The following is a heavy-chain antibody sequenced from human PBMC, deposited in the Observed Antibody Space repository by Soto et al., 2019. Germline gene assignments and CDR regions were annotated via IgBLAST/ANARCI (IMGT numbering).Heavy chain of an antibody. CDR3: ARDRQYCDRSGHYFWNWFNP. J-gene: IGHJ5*02. CDR1: GDSISRGDYF. D-gene: IGHD3-22*01. CDR2: IHNSGNT. Sequence: SETLSLTCTVSGDSISRGDYFWSWIRQPPGEGLEWIGYIHNSGNTFYNPSLKSRLTMSVDTSKNQFSLKLSSVTAADTAVYYCARDRQYCDRSGHYFWNWFNPWGQGTLVTVSS. V-gene: IGHV4-30-4*01.